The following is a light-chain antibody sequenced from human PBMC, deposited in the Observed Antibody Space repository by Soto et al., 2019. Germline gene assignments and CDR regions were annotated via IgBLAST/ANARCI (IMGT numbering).Light chain of an antibody. CDR2: DAS. Sequence: DIQMTQSPSSLSASVGDRVTITCQASRDIRKYVNWYQQKPGKDPKLLIYDASNLETGVTSRFSGSGSGTDFTFTISSLQSEDIATYYCQQYHTLVYFGGGTKVEIK. CDR1: RDIRKY. V-gene: IGKV1-33*01. CDR3: QQYHTLVY. J-gene: IGKJ4*01.